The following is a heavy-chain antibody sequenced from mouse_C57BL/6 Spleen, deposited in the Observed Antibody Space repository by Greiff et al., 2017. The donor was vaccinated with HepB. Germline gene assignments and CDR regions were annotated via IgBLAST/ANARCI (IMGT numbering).Heavy chain of an antibody. Sequence: QVQLQQPGAELVKPGASVKVSCKASGYTFTSYWMHWVKQRPGQGLEWIGRIHPSDGDTNYNQKFKGKATLTVDKSSSTAYRQLSSLTSEDSAVYYCAIWPYGSSCDYWGQGTTLTGSS. D-gene: IGHD1-1*01. CDR2: IHPSDGDT. CDR1: GYTFTSYW. CDR3: AIWPYGSSCDY. V-gene: IGHV1-74*01. J-gene: IGHJ2*01.